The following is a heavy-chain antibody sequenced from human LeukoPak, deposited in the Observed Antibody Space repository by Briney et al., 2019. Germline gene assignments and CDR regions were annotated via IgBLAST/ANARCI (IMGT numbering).Heavy chain of an antibody. V-gene: IGHV4-61*02. CDR2: IYTSGST. CDR3: AREPHLSSSWYVYNWFDP. D-gene: IGHD6-13*01. J-gene: IGHJ5*02. CDR1: GGSISSGSYY. Sequence: PSETLSLTCTVSGGSISSGSYYWSWIRQPAGKGLEWIGRIYTSGSTNYNPSLKSRVTISVDTSKNQFSLKLSSVTAADTAVYYCAREPHLSSSWYVYNWFDPWGQGTLVTVSS.